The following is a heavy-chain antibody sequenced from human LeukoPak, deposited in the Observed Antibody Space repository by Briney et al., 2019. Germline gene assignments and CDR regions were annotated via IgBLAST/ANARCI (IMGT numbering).Heavy chain of an antibody. J-gene: IGHJ5*02. CDR3: ARRSGYDSLVSWFDP. V-gene: IGHV1-18*01. CDR2: ISAYNGNT. Sequence: ASVKVSCKASGYTFTSYGISWVRQAPGQGLEWMGWISAYNGNTNYAQKLQGRVTMTTDTSTSTAYMELRSLRSDDTAVYYCARRSGYDSLVSWFDPWGQGTLVTVSS. CDR1: GYTFTSYG. D-gene: IGHD5-12*01.